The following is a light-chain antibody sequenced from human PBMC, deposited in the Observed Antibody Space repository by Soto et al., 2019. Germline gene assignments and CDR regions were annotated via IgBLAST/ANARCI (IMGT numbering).Light chain of an antibody. V-gene: IGKV1-5*03. CDR3: QHYNTSPRT. J-gene: IGKJ1*01. Sequence: DIQMTQSPSTLSASVGDRVTITCRASQSISGWLAWYQQKPGKVPNLLIHTASPLQSGVPSRFSGSGSGTEFTLTISSLQPGDFATYYCQHYNTSPRTFGQGTKVDIK. CDR1: QSISGW. CDR2: TAS.